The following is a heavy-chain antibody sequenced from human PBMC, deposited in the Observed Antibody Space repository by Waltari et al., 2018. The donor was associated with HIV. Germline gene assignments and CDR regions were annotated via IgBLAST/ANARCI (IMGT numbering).Heavy chain of an antibody. CDR1: GFTFSNFA. D-gene: IGHD3-22*01. J-gene: IGHJ4*02. Sequence: QVQLVESGVGVVQPGRSLGLSCAASGFTFSNFAMPWVRQAPGKGLEWVAVIWYYGDNKYYADSVKGRFTISRDNSKNTLYLQMNSLRVEDTAVYYCARGGYYYDISGYYHYWGQGTLVTVSS. CDR2: IWYYGDNK. CDR3: ARGGYYYDISGYYHY. V-gene: IGHV3-33*01.